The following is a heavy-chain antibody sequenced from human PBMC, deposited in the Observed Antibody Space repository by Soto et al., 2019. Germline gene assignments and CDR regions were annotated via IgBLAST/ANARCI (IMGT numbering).Heavy chain of an antibody. D-gene: IGHD1-26*01. CDR2: ISYSGST. CDR1: GGSIRSYY. Sequence: SETQSLTCTVSGGSIRSYYWSWIRQPPGKGLEWIGFISYSGSTSYNPSLKSRVTMSVDTSKNQFSLKLSSVTAADTAVYYCARYSGTYYVYWGQGALVTVSS. CDR3: ARYSGTYYVY. J-gene: IGHJ4*02. V-gene: IGHV4-59*01.